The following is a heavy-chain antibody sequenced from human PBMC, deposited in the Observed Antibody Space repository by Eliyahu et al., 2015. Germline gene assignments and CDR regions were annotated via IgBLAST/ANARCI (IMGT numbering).Heavy chain of an antibody. J-gene: IGHJ4*02. CDR1: GXSVXRTNVA. Sequence: QVQLQQSGPGLVKPSQXLXLTCAXXGXSVXRTNVAWSWVRQSPSRGLEWLGRTYYRSRWYSDYALSVEGRITITPDTSENQFSLHLSSVTPEDSGVYYCAQAASGFYDCTVWGQGTLVTVSS. V-gene: IGHV6-1*01. CDR2: TYYRSRWYS. D-gene: IGHD5/OR15-5a*01. CDR3: AQAASGFYDCTV.